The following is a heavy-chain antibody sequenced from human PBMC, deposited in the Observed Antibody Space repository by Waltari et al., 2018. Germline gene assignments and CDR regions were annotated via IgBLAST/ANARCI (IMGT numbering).Heavy chain of an antibody. CDR2: VWYDGSNK. CDR3: ARDFQH. Sequence: GLRWVGQAQGEGVELGVVVWYDGSNKYYADSVNGRFTISRYNSKITLYLQMNSLRAEDTAVYYCARDFQHWGQGTLVTVSS. J-gene: IGHJ1*01. V-gene: IGHV3-33*01. CDR1: G.